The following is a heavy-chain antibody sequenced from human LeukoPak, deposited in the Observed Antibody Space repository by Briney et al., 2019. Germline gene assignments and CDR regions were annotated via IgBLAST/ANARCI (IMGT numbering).Heavy chain of an antibody. CDR2: IYSGGST. CDR3: ARGKLFDHYFDY. V-gene: IGHV3-66*01. D-gene: IGHD3-10*01. J-gene: IGHJ4*02. CDR1: GFTVSSNY. Sequence: GSLRLSCAASGFTVSSNYMSWVRQAPGKGLEWVSVIYSGGSTYYADSVKGRFTISRDNSKNTLYLQMNSLRAEDTAVYYCARGKLFDHYFDYWGQGTLVTVSS.